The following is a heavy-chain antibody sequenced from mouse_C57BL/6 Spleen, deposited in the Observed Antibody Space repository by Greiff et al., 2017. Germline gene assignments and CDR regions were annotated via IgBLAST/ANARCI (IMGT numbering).Heavy chain of an antibody. CDR1: GYTFTSYT. V-gene: IGHV1-4*01. CDR2: INPSSGYT. D-gene: IGHD1-1*01. Sequence: VQLQQSGAELARPGASVKMSCKASGYTFTSYTMHWVKQRPGQGLEWIGYINPSSGYTKYNQKFKDKATLTADKSSSTAYMQLSSLTSEDSAVYYCAREGYYGSSYHWYFDVWGTGTTVTVSS. CDR3: AREGYYGSSYHWYFDV. J-gene: IGHJ1*03.